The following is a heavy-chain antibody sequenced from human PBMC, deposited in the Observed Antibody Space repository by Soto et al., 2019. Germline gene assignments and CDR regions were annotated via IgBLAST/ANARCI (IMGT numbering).Heavy chain of an antibody. V-gene: IGHV3-48*01. Sequence: EVQLVESGGGLVQPGGSLRLSCAASGFTFSSYSMNWVRQAPGKGLEWVSYISSSSSTIYYADSVKGRFTISRDNAKNSLYLRMNSRRAEDTAVYYCARDDEVGIVATIIRTTPPFDYWCQGAMVIVFS. CDR1: GFTFSSYS. D-gene: IGHD5-12*01. CDR2: ISSSSSTI. J-gene: IGHJ4*02. CDR3: ARDDEVGIVATIIRTTPPFDY.